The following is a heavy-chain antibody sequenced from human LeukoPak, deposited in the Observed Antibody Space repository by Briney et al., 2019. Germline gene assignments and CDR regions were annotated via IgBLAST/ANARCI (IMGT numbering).Heavy chain of an antibody. CDR1: GGSISSGSYY. V-gene: IGHV4-61*02. Sequence: SETLSLTCTVSGGSISSGSYYWSWIRQPAGKGLEWIGRIYTSGSTNYNPSLKSRVTISVDTSKNQFSLELSSVTAADTAVYYCAREKGSSGWTSYYYYYMDVWGKGTTVTVSS. CDR3: AREKGSSGWTSYYYYYMDV. J-gene: IGHJ6*03. CDR2: IYTSGST. D-gene: IGHD6-19*01.